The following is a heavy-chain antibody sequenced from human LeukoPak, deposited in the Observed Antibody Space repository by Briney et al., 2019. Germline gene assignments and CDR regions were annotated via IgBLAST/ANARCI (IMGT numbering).Heavy chain of an antibody. D-gene: IGHD2-15*01. CDR3: ARGGGSSYHDY. Sequence: SETLSLTCTVSFYSISSGYYWGWIRQPPGKGLEWIGSMYHGGSTYYTPSLKSRVTMSLDTSKNQFSLKLSSVTAADTAVYYCARGGGSSYHDYWGQGTLVTVSS. J-gene: IGHJ4*02. V-gene: IGHV4-38-2*02. CDR1: FYSISSGYY. CDR2: MYHGGST.